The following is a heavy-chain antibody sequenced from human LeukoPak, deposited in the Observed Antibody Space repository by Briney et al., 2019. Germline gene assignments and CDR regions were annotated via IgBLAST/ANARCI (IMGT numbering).Heavy chain of an antibody. CDR1: GGSFSGYY. CDR3: ASSSGPSDYDY. Sequence: SETLSLTCAVYGGSFSGYYWSWIRQPPGKGLEWIGEINHSGSTNYNPSLKSLVTISVDTSKNQFSLKLSSVTAADTAVYYCASSSGPSDYDYWGQGTLVTVSS. V-gene: IGHV4-34*01. D-gene: IGHD5-12*01. CDR2: INHSGST. J-gene: IGHJ4*02.